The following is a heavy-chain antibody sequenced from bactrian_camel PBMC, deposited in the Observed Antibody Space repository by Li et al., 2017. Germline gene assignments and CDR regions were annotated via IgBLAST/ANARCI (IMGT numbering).Heavy chain of an antibody. CDR3: AADRRCTDLRRGDLYNY. CDR2: IYIIGGTR. CDR1: GYSPAKYA. Sequence: HVQLVESGGDLVQPGGSLRLSCAASGYSPAKYAMGWFRQAPGKKREGVAAIYIIGGTRYYADSVRGRFTISHNSSMNTIDLQMNGLKPEDTAVYYCAADRRCTDLRRGDLYNYWGQGTQVTVS. V-gene: IGHV3S61*01. J-gene: IGHJ4*01.